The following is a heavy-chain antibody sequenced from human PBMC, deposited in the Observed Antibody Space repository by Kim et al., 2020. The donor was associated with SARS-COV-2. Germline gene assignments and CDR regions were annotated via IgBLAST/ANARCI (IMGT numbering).Heavy chain of an antibody. Sequence: GGSLRLSCAASGFSFSSFAMSWVRQVSGKGLEWVSSVSDSGGRTHYLDSVKGRFTISRDNSKNTLSLQMNSLRPDDTAVYYCVKGLQWLVVLDYFDSWGQGTLVTVSS. CDR1: GFSFSSFA. CDR2: VSDSGGRT. J-gene: IGHJ4*02. V-gene: IGHV3-23*01. D-gene: IGHD6-19*01. CDR3: VKGLQWLVVLDYFDS.